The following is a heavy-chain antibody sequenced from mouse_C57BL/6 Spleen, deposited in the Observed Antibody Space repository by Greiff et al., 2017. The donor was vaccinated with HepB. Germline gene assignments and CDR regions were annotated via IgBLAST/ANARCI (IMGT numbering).Heavy chain of an antibody. CDR2: INPYNGGT. V-gene: IGHV1-19*01. Sequence: VQLQQSGPVLVKPGASVKMSCKASGYTFTDYYMNWVKQSHGKSLEWIGVINPYNGGTSYNQKFKGKATLTVDKSSSTAYMELNSLTSEDSAVYYCARGPITTVVEGYFDVWGTGTTVTVSS. CDR3: ARGPITTVVEGYFDV. J-gene: IGHJ1*03. CDR1: GYTFTDYY. D-gene: IGHD1-1*01.